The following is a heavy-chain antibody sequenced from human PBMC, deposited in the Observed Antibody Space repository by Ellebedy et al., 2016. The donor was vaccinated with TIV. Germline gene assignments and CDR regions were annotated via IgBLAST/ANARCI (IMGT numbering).Heavy chain of an antibody. Sequence: ASVKVSCKASGGTFNSHAISWVRQAPGQGLDWMGGITGMFRTVNYAQKFQGRVTITADELGSTVYMELSSLRSEDAAVYYCARHSGYYWYYFDSWGQGTLVTVSS. CDR3: ARHSGYYWYYFDS. V-gene: IGHV1-69*13. CDR1: GGTFNSHA. J-gene: IGHJ4*02. CDR2: ITGMFRTV. D-gene: IGHD3-22*01.